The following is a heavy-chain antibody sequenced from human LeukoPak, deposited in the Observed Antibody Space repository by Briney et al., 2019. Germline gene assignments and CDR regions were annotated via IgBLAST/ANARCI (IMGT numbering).Heavy chain of an antibody. Sequence: GGSLRLSCAASGFTFSNNWMTWVRQAPGKGLEWVASVKKDASEKYYVDSVKGRFTISRDNAKNSLYLQMNSLRVEDTAVYYCAKGGHYDSSGYFGPSGYWGQGTLVTVSS. CDR3: AKGGHYDSSGYFGPSGY. CDR1: GFTFSNNW. CDR2: VKKDASEK. J-gene: IGHJ4*02. V-gene: IGHV3-7*01. D-gene: IGHD3-22*01.